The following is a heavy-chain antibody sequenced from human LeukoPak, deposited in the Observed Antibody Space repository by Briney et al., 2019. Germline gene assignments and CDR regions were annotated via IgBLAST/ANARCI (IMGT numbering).Heavy chain of an antibody. V-gene: IGHV1-8*01. CDR3: ARVGCSSTSCYRLGYYFYYMAV. Sequence: ASVTVSCKASGYTFTSYDINWVRQATGQGLEWMGWMHPNSGNSGYAQKLQGRITMTRNSSINTAYMELSSLRSESTAVYYCARVGCSSTSCYRLGYYFYYMAVGGKGTTVTVSS. D-gene: IGHD2-2*01. CDR1: GYTFTSYD. CDR2: MHPNSGNS. J-gene: IGHJ6*03.